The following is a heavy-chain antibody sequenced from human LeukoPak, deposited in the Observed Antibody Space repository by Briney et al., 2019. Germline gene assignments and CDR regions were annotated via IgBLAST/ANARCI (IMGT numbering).Heavy chain of an antibody. V-gene: IGHV3-23*01. D-gene: IGHD6-13*01. CDR1: GFTFSSYA. CDR2: ISGSGGST. J-gene: IGHJ5*02. Sequence: GGSLRLSCAASGFTFSSYAMSWVRQARGTGLEWVSAISGSGGSTYYADSVKGRFTISRDNSKNTLYLQMNSLRAEDTAVYYCAKGLQQLVPFWFDPWGQGTLVTVSS. CDR3: AKGLQQLVPFWFDP.